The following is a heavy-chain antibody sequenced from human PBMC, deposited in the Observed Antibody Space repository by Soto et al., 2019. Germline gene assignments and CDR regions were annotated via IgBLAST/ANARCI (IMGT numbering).Heavy chain of an antibody. Sequence: GGSLRLSCAASGFTFSSYAMSWVRQAPGKGLEWVSAISGSGGSTYYADSVKGRFTISRDNSKNTLYLQMNSLRAEDTAVYYCAKIPTYYDILTGYELDYWGQGTLVTVSS. J-gene: IGHJ4*02. CDR2: ISGSGGST. CDR3: AKIPTYYDILTGYELDY. V-gene: IGHV3-23*01. CDR1: GFTFSSYA. D-gene: IGHD3-9*01.